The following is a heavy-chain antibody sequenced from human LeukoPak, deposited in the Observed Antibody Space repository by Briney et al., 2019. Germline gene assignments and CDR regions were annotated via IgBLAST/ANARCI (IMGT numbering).Heavy chain of an antibody. CDR1: GFTFSSYA. CDR3: AKASWVSNGDAVL. J-gene: IGHJ4*02. D-gene: IGHD1-1*01. Sequence: GGSLRVSCAASGFTFSSYAMSWVRQAQARGLERVSSLRGDGSTFYADSVKGRFTLSRDESRNTVYFQLNSLRVEDTAVYYCAKASWVSNGDAVLWGQGTLVTVFS. CDR2: LRGDGST. V-gene: IGHV3-23*01.